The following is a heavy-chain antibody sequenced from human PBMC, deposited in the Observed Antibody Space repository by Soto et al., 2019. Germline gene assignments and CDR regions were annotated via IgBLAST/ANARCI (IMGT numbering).Heavy chain of an antibody. V-gene: IGHV2-5*01. CDR2: IYWNDDK. CDR3: AHTLVWDFDY. CDR1: GFSLSTSGVG. J-gene: IGHJ4*02. Sequence: QITLKESGPTLVKPTQTLTLTGTFSGFSLSTSGVGVGWIRQPPGNALEWLALIYWNDDKRYRPSLKSRLTITKDTPNNQVVLTMTNMDPVDTATYYCAHTLVWDFDYWGQGTLVTVSS. D-gene: IGHD1-20*01.